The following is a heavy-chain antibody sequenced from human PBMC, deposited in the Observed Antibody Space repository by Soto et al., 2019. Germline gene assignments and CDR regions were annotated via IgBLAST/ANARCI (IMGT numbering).Heavy chain of an antibody. CDR3: ARDRTIRYCDY. Sequence: PGGSLRLSCAASGFALSGYAMHWVRQAPGKGLEWVAVIWYDGSNKYYVDSVKGRFTISRDNSQNTLYLQMNSLRAKDTAVYYCARDRTIRYCDYWGQGALVTVSS. CDR2: IWYDGSNK. V-gene: IGHV3-33*01. D-gene: IGHD3-9*01. CDR1: GFALSGYA. J-gene: IGHJ4*02.